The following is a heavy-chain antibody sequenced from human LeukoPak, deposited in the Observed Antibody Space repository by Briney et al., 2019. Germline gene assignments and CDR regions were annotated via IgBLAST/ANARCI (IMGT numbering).Heavy chain of an antibody. V-gene: IGHV3-73*01. CDR3: TRRDVYGGKLDY. CDR2: IRSKANSYAT. CDR1: GFTFSGSA. J-gene: IGHJ4*02. Sequence: HTGGSLRLSCAASGFTFSGSAMHWVRQASGKGLEWVGRIRSKANSYATAYAASVKGRFTISRDDSKNTAYLQMNSLKTEDTAVYYCTRRDVYGGKLDYWGQGTLVTVPS. D-gene: IGHD4-23*01.